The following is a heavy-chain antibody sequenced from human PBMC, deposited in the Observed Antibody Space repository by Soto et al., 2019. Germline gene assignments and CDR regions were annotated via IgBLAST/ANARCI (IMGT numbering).Heavy chain of an antibody. J-gene: IGHJ5*02. D-gene: IGHD2-21*02. Sequence: SETLSLTCAVYGGSFSGYYWSWIRQPPGKGLEWIGDINHSGSTNYNPSLKSRVTVSVDTSKNQFSLKLSSVTAADTAVYYCARHPSDFWFDPWGQGTLVTVSS. CDR2: INHSGST. CDR3: ARHPSDFWFDP. V-gene: IGHV4-34*01. CDR1: GGSFSGYY.